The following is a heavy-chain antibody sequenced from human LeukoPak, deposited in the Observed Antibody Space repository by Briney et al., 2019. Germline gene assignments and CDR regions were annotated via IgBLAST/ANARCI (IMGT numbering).Heavy chain of an antibody. CDR2: IYHSGST. J-gene: IGHJ4*02. CDR1: GYSISSGYY. V-gene: IGHV4-38-2*02. Sequence: PSETLSLTCTVSGYSISSGYYWGWIRQPPGKGLEWIGSIYHSGSTYYNPALKSRVTISVDTSKNQFSLKLSSVTAADTAVYYCARRGYRYGYDNWGQGTLVTVSS. D-gene: IGHD5-18*01. CDR3: ARRGYRYGYDN.